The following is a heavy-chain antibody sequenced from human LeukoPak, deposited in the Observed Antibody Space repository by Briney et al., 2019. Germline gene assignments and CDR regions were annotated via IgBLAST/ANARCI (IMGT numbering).Heavy chain of an antibody. D-gene: IGHD1-26*01. Sequence: PGGSLRLSCAASGFTFSSYAMSWVRQAPGKGLEWVSAISSSGGSTYYADSVKGRFTISRDNSKNTLYLQMNSLRAEDTAVYYCAKEDRSSGSRGDYFDYWGQGTLVTVCS. CDR3: AKEDRSSGSRGDYFDY. CDR2: ISSSGGST. V-gene: IGHV3-23*01. CDR1: GFTFSSYA. J-gene: IGHJ4*02.